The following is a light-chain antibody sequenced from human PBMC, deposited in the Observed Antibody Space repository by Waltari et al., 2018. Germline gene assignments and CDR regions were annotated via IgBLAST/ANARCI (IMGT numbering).Light chain of an antibody. Sequence: QSVLTQPPSVSGTPGPRVTISCSGSNSNIGSNSVNWYQQLPGTAPKLLIYNNNQGPSGVPDRFSASKSGTSASLAITGLQSEDEADYYCAVWDDDLGGVFGGGTKLTVL. J-gene: IGLJ3*02. CDR3: AVWDDDLGGV. CDR1: NSNIGSNS. V-gene: IGLV1-44*01. CDR2: NNN.